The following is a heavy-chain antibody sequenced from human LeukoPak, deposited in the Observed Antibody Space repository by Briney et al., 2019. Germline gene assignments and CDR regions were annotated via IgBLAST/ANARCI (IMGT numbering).Heavy chain of an antibody. CDR2: TNEGGSDK. CDR1: GLTFSNSW. V-gene: IGHV3-7*01. D-gene: IGHD3-16*01. CDR3: AIWSPNLNY. J-gene: IGHJ4*02. Sequence: RTGGSLRLSCAASGLTFSNSWTSWLRQAPGKGLEWVAHTNEGGSDKYYVDSVKGRFTISRDNVQTSLYLQMNSLRAEDTALYYCAIWSPNLNYWGQGTLVTVSS.